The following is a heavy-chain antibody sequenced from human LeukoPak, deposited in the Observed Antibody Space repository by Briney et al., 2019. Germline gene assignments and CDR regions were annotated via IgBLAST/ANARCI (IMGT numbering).Heavy chain of an antibody. D-gene: IGHD3-22*01. J-gene: IGHJ4*02. CDR1: GFTFSSYG. V-gene: IGHV3-33*01. Sequence: PGRSLRLSCAASGFTFSSYGMHWVRQAPGKGLEWVAVIWYDGSNKYYADSVKGRFTISRDNSKNTLYLQMNSLRAEDTAVYYCARDSYDSSGYGDYWGQGTLVTVSS. CDR3: ARDSYDSSGYGDY. CDR2: IWYDGSNK.